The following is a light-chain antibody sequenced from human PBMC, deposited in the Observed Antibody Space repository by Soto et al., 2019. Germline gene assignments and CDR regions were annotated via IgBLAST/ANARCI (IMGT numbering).Light chain of an antibody. CDR3: ATWDGSLPAEV. Sequence: QSVLTQPPSVSGAPGQRVTISCTGSYSNIGAGYEVHWYQQIPGTAPKLLIYDNNKRPSGIPDRFSGSKSGTSGTLDITGLQTGDEADYYCATWDGSLPAEVFGGGTKLTVL. V-gene: IGLV1-51*01. CDR1: YSNIGAGY. CDR2: DNN. J-gene: IGLJ2*01.